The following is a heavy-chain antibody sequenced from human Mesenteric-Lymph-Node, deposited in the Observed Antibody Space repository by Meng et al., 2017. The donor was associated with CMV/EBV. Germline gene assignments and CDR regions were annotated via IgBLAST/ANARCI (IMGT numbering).Heavy chain of an antibody. J-gene: IGHJ4*02. CDR3: ASSSIAARPGQFDY. V-gene: IGHV4-59*01. CDR1: GGSISSYY. Sequence: GSLRLSCTVSGGSISSYYCSWFRQPPGKGLEWIEYIYYSGSTNYNPSLKSRVTISVDTSKNQFSLKLSSVTAADTAVYYCASSSIAARPGQFDYWGQGTLVTVSS. CDR2: IYYSGST. D-gene: IGHD6-6*01.